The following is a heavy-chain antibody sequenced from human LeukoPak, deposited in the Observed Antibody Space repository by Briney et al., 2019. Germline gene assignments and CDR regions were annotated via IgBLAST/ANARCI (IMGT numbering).Heavy chain of an antibody. CDR2: IYYSGST. D-gene: IGHD6-13*01. CDR1: GGSISSSSYY. Sequence: SETLSLTCTVSGGSISSSSYYWGWIRQPPGKGLEWIGSIYYSGSTYYNPSLKSRVTISVDTSKNQFSLKLSSVTAADTAVYYCAREAAPPDINWFDPWGQGTLVTVSS. V-gene: IGHV4-39*01. CDR3: AREAAPPDINWFDP. J-gene: IGHJ5*02.